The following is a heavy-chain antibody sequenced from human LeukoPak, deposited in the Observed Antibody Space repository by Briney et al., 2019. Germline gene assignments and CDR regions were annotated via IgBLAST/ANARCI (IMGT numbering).Heavy chain of an antibody. J-gene: IGHJ4*02. CDR2: ISSSSYI. Sequence: GGSLRLSCAAPGFTFSSYSMNWVRQAPGKGLEWVSSISSSSYIYYADSVKGRFTISRDNAKNSLYLQMNSLRAEDTAVYYCARDDEGMITFGGVIAPFDYWGQGTLVTVSS. V-gene: IGHV3-21*01. CDR3: ARDDEGMITFGGVIAPFDY. CDR1: GFTFSSYS. D-gene: IGHD3-16*02.